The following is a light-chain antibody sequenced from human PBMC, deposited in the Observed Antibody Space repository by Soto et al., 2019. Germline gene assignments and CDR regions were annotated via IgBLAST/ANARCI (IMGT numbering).Light chain of an antibody. J-gene: IGKJ2*01. CDR1: QSVLYSSNNKNH. CDR3: QQYYSTPYT. V-gene: IGKV4-1*01. Sequence: DIVMTQSPDSLAVSLGERATINCKSSQSVLYSSNNKNHLAWYQQKAGQPPKLLVYWASTRASGVPDRFSGSGSGTDFTLTISSLQAEDVAVYYCQQYYSTPYTFGQGTKLEIK. CDR2: WAS.